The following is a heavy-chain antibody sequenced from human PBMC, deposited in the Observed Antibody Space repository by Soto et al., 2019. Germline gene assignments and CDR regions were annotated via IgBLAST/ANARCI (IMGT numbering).Heavy chain of an antibody. D-gene: IGHD3-16*02. Sequence: QVQLVQSGAEAKKPGASVKVSCKVFGYTLTDLSMHWVRQAPGKGLEWMGGFDPEDGETIYAQKFQGRVTMIEDTSTDTAYMELSSLRSEDTALYYCTTDITRLGDLSRPRVFNIWGQGTMVTVSS. CDR2: FDPEDGET. CDR3: TTDITRLGDLSRPRVFNI. V-gene: IGHV1-24*01. J-gene: IGHJ3*02. CDR1: GYTLTDLS.